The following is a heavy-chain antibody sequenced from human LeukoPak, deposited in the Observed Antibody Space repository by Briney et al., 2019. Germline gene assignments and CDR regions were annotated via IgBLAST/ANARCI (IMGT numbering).Heavy chain of an antibody. CDR1: GGSFRGYY. D-gene: IGHD6-13*01. J-gene: IGHJ4*02. CDR2: IRYSGNT. V-gene: IGHV4-34*01. Sequence: SETLSLTCAVYGGSFRGYYWSWIRQPPGKGLEWIASIRYSGNTYYNPSLKSRVPISVDTSKNQFSLTLTSVTASDTAVYYCARLHSNTCFFDYWGQGTLVTVSS. CDR3: ARLHSNTCFFDY.